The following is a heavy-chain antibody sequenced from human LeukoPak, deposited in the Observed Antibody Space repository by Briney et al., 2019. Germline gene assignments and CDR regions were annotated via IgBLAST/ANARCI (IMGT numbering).Heavy chain of an antibody. Sequence: PSETLSLTCTVSGVSISSSSYYWGWIRQPPGKGLEWIGSIYYSGSTYYNPSLKSRVTISVDTSKNQFSLKLSSVTAADTAVYYCARELYGDYASGIDYWGQGTLVTVSS. J-gene: IGHJ4*02. D-gene: IGHD4-17*01. CDR3: ARELYGDYASGIDY. CDR1: GVSISSSSYY. CDR2: IYYSGST. V-gene: IGHV4-39*01.